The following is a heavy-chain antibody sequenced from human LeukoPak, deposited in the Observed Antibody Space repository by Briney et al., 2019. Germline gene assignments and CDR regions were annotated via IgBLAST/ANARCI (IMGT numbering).Heavy chain of an antibody. CDR2: IYYSGST. D-gene: IGHD3-22*01. Sequence: SETLSLTCTVSGGSISSYYWSWIRQPPGKGLEWIGYIYYSGSTNYNPSLKSRVTISVDTSKNQFSLKLSSVTAADTAVYYCAGTFYYYDSSGWGNWGQGTLVTVSS. J-gene: IGHJ4*02. CDR3: AGTFYYYDSSGWGN. V-gene: IGHV4-59*08. CDR1: GGSISSYY.